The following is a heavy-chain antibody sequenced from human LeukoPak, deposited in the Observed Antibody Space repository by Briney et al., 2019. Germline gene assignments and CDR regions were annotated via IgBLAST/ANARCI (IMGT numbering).Heavy chain of an antibody. Sequence: ASVTLSCNASGYTSTSYDINWVRHANGQGLEWMGWMNTNSGNTDYAQEFQGRVTMTRNTSISTAYMELSSLGSEDTAVYYCARVLSVTYYCYYMDVWGKGTTVPVSS. D-gene: IGHD4-11*01. CDR1: GYTSTSYD. V-gene: IGHV1-8*01. CDR2: MNTNSGNT. CDR3: ARVLSVTYYCYYMDV. J-gene: IGHJ6*03.